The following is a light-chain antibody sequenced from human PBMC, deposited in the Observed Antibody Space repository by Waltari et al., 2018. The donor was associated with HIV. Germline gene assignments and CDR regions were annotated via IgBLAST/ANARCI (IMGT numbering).Light chain of an antibody. CDR3: CSYAGSYTYV. J-gene: IGLJ1*01. CDR2: DVN. V-gene: IGLV2-11*01. CDR1: SSDVGAYNY. Sequence: QSALTQPRSVSGSPGQSVTISCTGTSSDVGAYNYVSWYQQHPGKAPKLMISDVNKRPSGVPDRFSGSKSGNTASLTISGLQAEDEADYYCCSYAGSYTYVFGTGTKVTVL.